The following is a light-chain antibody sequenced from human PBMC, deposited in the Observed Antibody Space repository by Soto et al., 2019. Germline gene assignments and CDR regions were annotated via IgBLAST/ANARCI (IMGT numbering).Light chain of an antibody. CDR3: QQRSDWPPT. J-gene: IGKJ5*01. Sequence: EIVLTQSPATLSLSPGERATLSCRASQSVGSYLAWYQKKTGQAPRILIYDAAKRATGVPARISGSGSGTDFNLTISRLETEDFAVYYCQQRSDWPPTFGQGTRLEIK. V-gene: IGKV3-11*01. CDR1: QSVGSY. CDR2: DAA.